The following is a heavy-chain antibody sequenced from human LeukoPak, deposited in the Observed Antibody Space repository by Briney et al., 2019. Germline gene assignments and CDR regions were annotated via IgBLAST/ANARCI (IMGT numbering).Heavy chain of an antibody. V-gene: IGHV3-23*01. CDR2: ITGSGGST. CDR3: AGYGPGY. CDR1: GFTLSSYA. D-gene: IGHD5-18*01. Sequence: GRTLRLSRAASGFTLSSYAMSCGPGTPGRGLEWGLAITGSGGSTYYTDSAKDRFTIPRDNPKNTLHLHMHRLSSEDTPSFYCAGYGPGYWGQGTLVTVCS. J-gene: IGHJ4*02.